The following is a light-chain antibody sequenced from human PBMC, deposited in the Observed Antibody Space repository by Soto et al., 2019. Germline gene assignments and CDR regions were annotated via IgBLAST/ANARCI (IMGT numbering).Light chain of an antibody. CDR3: CSYAGTYTHYV. Sequence: QSALTQSRSVSGSPGQSVTISCTGTSSDIGVYDSVSWYQQYPGKAPKLIIYDVGKRPSGVPDRFSGTKSDNTASLTISGLQAEDEADYYCCSYAGTYTHYVFGTGTKVTVL. J-gene: IGLJ1*01. CDR1: SSDIGVYDS. V-gene: IGLV2-11*01. CDR2: DVG.